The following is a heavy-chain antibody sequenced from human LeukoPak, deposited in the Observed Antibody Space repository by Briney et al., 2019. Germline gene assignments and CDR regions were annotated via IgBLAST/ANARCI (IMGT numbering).Heavy chain of an antibody. V-gene: IGHV3-23*01. CDR3: ANRRPHFDY. Sequence: PGGSLRLSCAASGFTVSSNYMSWVRQAPGKGLEWVSAISGSGGSTYYADSVKGRFTISRDNSKNTLYLQMNSLRAEDTAVYYCANRRPHFDYWGQGTLVTVSS. CDR1: GFTVSSNY. D-gene: IGHD1-14*01. J-gene: IGHJ4*02. CDR2: ISGSGGST.